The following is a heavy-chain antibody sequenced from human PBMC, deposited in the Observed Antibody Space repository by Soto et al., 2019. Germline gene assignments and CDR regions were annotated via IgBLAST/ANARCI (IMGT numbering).Heavy chain of an antibody. CDR2: LSFAARNK. D-gene: IGHD2-2*01. J-gene: IGHJ6*02. CDR1: GFTCSSYS. Sequence: GGSLRLSCAASGFTCSSYSMNCERLTPGKGLEWVEALSFAARNKYNADSVKARFTISRDNSKNTLYPQMNSLRAEDTAVYHCARDPNCRSNNCPRYFGMDVWGQGTTVTVSS. V-gene: IGHV3-30*01. CDR3: ARDPNCRSNNCPRYFGMDV.